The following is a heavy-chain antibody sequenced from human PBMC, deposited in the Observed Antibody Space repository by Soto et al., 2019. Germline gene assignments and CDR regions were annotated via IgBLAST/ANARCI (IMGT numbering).Heavy chain of an antibody. CDR3: ARALLTSRAPHAFDI. V-gene: IGHV1-3*01. J-gene: IGHJ3*02. CDR1: GYTFTSYA. CDR2: INAGNGNT. Sequence: SVKVSCKAAGYTFTSYAMHWVRQAPGQRLEWMGWINAGNGNTKYSQKFQGRVTITRDTSASTAYMELSSLRSEDTAVYYCARALLTSRAPHAFDIWGQGTMVTVSS.